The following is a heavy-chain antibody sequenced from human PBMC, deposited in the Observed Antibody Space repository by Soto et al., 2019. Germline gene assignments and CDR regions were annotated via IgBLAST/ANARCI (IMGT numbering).Heavy chain of an antibody. D-gene: IGHD3-10*01. J-gene: IGHJ5*02. CDR2: IYSGGET. Sequence: PGGSLRLSCAASGFTVSNNYMSWVRQAPGKGLDWVSVIYSGGETYYAESVKGRFTISRDNSKNTLYLQMNSLRAEDTAVYYCARGSYGSGNYYEGNWFDPWGQGTLVTVSS. CDR3: ARGSYGSGNYYEGNWFDP. V-gene: IGHV3-66*01. CDR1: GFTVSNNY.